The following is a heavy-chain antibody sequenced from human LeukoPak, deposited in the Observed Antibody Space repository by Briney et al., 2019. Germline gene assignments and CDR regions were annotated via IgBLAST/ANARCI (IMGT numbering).Heavy chain of an antibody. CDR1: GFTVNAQY. CDR2: IYSGGGT. Sequence: PGGSLRLPCAASGFTVNAQYMSWVRQAPGKGLEWVSVIYSGGGTYYAHSVSGRFTMSRDNSKNALFLQLNSLRAEDTAVYYCVSHYGMDVWGQGTTVTVSS. J-gene: IGHJ6*02. V-gene: IGHV3-53*01. CDR3: VSHYGMDV.